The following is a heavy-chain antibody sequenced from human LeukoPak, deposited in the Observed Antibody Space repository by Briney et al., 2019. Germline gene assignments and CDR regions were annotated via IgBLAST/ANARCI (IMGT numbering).Heavy chain of an antibody. CDR2: ISSSGTTI. Sequence: GGSLRLSCAASGFTFSSYEMNWVRQAPGKGLEWVSYISSSGTTIYYADSVKGRFTISRDNAKNSLCLQMNSLRAEDTAVYYCARVGVVVAATGNLWFDPWGQGTLVTVSS. D-gene: IGHD2-15*01. CDR1: GFTFSSYE. V-gene: IGHV3-48*03. J-gene: IGHJ5*02. CDR3: ARVGVVVAATGNLWFDP.